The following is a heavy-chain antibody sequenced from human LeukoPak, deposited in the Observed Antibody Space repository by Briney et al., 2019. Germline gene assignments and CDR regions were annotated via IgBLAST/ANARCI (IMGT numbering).Heavy chain of an antibody. CDR3: ARVRVNSCDY. V-gene: IGHV1-2*02. D-gene: IGHD2-15*01. J-gene: IGHJ4*02. Sequence: ASVTISCKTSVYPVSDYYMHWVRQAPGQGLEWMGWIRGDTGDTDSPQKFRGRVTMTRDTSTDTAYLELSRLRYDDTAIYFCARVRVNSCDYWGQGTLVTVSS. CDR2: IRGDTGDT. CDR1: VYPVSDYY.